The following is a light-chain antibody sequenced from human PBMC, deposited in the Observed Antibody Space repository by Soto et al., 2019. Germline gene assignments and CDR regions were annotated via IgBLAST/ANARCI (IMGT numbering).Light chain of an antibody. J-gene: IGKJ5*01. CDR1: QSVGSL. CDR2: RAS. Sequence: EIVLTPSPATLSVSPGERATLSCRASQSVGSLLAWYQQKPGQAPRLLIYRASSRATGISGSFSGSGSGTEFTLTITSLQSEDFAVYYCQQYNEWPITFGQGTRLEI. CDR3: QQYNEWPIT. V-gene: IGKV3-15*01.